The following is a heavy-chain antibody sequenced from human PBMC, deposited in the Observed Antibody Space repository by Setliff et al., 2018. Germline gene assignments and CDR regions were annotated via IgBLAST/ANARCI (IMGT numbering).Heavy chain of an antibody. V-gene: IGHV4-34*01. CDR3: AGGAFGSRWYVRPWFDP. D-gene: IGHD6-13*01. CDR2: IDQSGST. J-gene: IGHJ5*02. Sequence: KSSETLSLTCAVYGDSFSGYFWTWIRQPPGKGLEWIGDIDQSGSTNYNPSLKSRLTISVDTSKNQFSLSLSSVTAADTAVYYCAGGAFGSRWYVRPWFDPWGQGTLVTGSS. CDR1: GDSFSGYF.